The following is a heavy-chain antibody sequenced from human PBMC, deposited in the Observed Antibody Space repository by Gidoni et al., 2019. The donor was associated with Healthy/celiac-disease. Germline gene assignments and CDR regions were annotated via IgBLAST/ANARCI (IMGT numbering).Heavy chain of an antibody. D-gene: IGHD2-2*02. CDR3: ARGSDHRAYCSSTSCYTSWFDP. CDR2: INAGNGNT. V-gene: IGHV1-3*01. J-gene: IGHJ5*02. CDR1: GYTFTSYA. Sequence: QVQLVQSGAEVKKPVASVKVSCKASGYTFTSYAMHWLRQAPGQRLEWMGWINAGNGNTKYSQKFQGRVTITRDTSASTADMELSSLRSEDTAVYYCARGSDHRAYCSSTSCYTSWFDPWGQGTLVTVSS.